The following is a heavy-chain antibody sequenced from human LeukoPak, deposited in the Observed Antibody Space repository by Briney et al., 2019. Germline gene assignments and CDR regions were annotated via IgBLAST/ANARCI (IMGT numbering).Heavy chain of an antibody. CDR1: GGSISSSSYY. Sequence: SETLSLTCTVSGGSISSSSYYWGWIRQPPGKGLEWIGSIYYSGSTYYNPSLQSRVTISVDTSKNQFSLKLSSVTAADTAVYYCARLVLIAVAGTAPYFDYWGQGTLVTVSS. V-gene: IGHV4-39*07. CDR3: ARLVLIAVAGTAPYFDY. J-gene: IGHJ4*02. CDR2: IYYSGST. D-gene: IGHD6-19*01.